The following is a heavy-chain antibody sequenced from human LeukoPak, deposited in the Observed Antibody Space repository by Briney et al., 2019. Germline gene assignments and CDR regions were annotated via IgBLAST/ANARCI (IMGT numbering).Heavy chain of an antibody. Sequence: PGGSLRLSCAASGFTFDEYGMSWVRQAPGKGLEWVSGINWIGSNTGYADSVKGRFTISRDNAKHSLYLQMNSLRAEDTALYYCARVGEWELLSYYFDYWGQGTLVTVSS. J-gene: IGHJ4*02. CDR2: INWIGSNT. CDR1: GFTFDEYG. D-gene: IGHD1-26*01. CDR3: ARVGEWELLSYYFDY. V-gene: IGHV3-20*04.